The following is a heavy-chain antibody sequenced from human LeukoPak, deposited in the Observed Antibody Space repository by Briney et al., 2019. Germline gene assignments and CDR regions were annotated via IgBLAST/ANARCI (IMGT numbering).Heavy chain of an antibody. CDR2: IYNSGSN. Sequence: SESLSLTCTVSGGSISSDYWQWIRQPPGKGLEWIGYIYNSGSNNYNPSLKSRLTISIDTSKNQFSLKLTSVTAADTAVYYCATRGYWGQGTLVTVSS. CDR3: ATRGY. D-gene: IGHD3-10*01. J-gene: IGHJ4*02. CDR1: GGSISSDY. V-gene: IGHV4-59*08.